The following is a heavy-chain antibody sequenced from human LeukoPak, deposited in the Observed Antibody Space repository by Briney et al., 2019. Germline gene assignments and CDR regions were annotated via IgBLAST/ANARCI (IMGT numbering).Heavy chain of an antibody. V-gene: IGHV3-7*01. CDR3: ARDPPGGYYGMDV. CDR2: IKYDGSEK. Sequence: GGSLRLSCEASGFIFSDYWMTWVRQAPGKGLEWVANIKYDGSEKYCVDSLKGRFTIARDNAKNSLYLQMNSLRAEDTAVYYCARDPPGGYYGMDVWGQGTTVTVSS. CDR1: GFIFSDYW. J-gene: IGHJ6*02. D-gene: IGHD3-10*01.